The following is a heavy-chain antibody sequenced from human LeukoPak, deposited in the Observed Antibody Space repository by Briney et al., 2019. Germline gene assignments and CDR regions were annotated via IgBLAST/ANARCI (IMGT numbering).Heavy chain of an antibody. J-gene: IGHJ3*02. D-gene: IGHD2-2*01. V-gene: IGHV4-59*12. CDR2: ISYSGSP. Sequence: SETLSLTCSVSGGSISTYYWSWIRQPPGRGLEWIGYISYSGSPNYNPSLKSRVTISLDTSKNQFSLKLSSVTAADTAVYYCARSAPPSRCSTSCYAFDIWGQGTMVTVSS. CDR1: GGSISTYY. CDR3: ARSAPPSRCSTSCYAFDI.